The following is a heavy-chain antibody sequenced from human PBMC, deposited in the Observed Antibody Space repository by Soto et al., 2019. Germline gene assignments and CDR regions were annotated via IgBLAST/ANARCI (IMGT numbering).Heavy chain of an antibody. CDR2: ISYDGSNK. J-gene: IGHJ6*02. V-gene: IGHV3-30*18. Sequence: QVQLVESGGGVVQPGRSLRLSCAASGFTFSSYGMHWVRQAPGKGLEWVAVISYDGSNKYYADSVKGRFTISRDNSKNTLYLQTNRLRAEDTAVYYCAKDREAVTTYYYSYGMDVWGQGTTVTVSS. CDR1: GFTFSSYG. CDR3: AKDREAVTTYYYSYGMDV. D-gene: IGHD4-17*01.